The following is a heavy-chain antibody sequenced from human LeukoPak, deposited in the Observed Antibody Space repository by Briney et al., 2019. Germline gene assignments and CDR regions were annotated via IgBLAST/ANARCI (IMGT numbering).Heavy chain of an antibody. CDR1: GFTFDDYG. Sequence: GGSLRLSCAASGFTFDDYGMSWVRHAPGKGLEWVSGINWNGGSTGYADSVKGRFTISRDNAKNSLYLQMNSLRAEDTALYYCARYLADIVVVPAAFDAFDTWGQGTMVTVSS. D-gene: IGHD2-2*01. CDR2: INWNGGST. CDR3: ARYLADIVVVPAAFDAFDT. J-gene: IGHJ3*02. V-gene: IGHV3-20*04.